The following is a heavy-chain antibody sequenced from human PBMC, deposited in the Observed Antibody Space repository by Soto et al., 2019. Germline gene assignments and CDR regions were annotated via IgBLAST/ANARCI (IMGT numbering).Heavy chain of an antibody. V-gene: IGHV4-39*01. J-gene: IGHJ4*02. CDR3: ARRLFSSTWPSYFDY. D-gene: IGHD6-13*01. Sequence: SETLSLTCTVSGDSITSTSYYWGWIRQPSGKGLEWIGCIHYSGSTYYNPSLRSRVTSSVDTSKNQFSLKVSSVTAADTAVYYCARRLFSSTWPSYFDYWGEGTLVTVS. CDR1: GDSITSTSYY. CDR2: IHYSGST.